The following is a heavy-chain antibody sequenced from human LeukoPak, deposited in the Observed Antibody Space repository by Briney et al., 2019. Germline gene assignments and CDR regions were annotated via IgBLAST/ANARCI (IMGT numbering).Heavy chain of an antibody. V-gene: IGHV4-39*07. Sequence: SETLSLTCTVSGGSISSSSYYWGWIRQPPGKGLEWIGSIYHSGSTYYNPSLKSRVTISVDTSKNQFSLKLSSVTAADTAVYYCARDLGLRYYFDYWGQGTLVTVSS. CDR3: ARDLGLRYYFDY. CDR1: GGSISSSSYY. CDR2: IYHSGST. J-gene: IGHJ4*02.